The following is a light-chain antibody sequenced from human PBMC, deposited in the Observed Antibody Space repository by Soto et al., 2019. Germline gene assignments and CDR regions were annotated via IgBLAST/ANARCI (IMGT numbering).Light chain of an antibody. Sequence: QSALTQPASVSGSPGQSITISCTGTSSDVGSYNLVSWYQQHPGKAPKLMIYDVTKRPSGVPDRFSGSKSGNTASLIISGLQAVDEAEYYCCCCSYAGSSSFRVLFGGGTKLTVL. V-gene: IGLV2-23*02. CDR2: DVT. J-gene: IGLJ2*01. CDR3: CSYAGSSSFRVL. CDR1: SSDVGSYNL.